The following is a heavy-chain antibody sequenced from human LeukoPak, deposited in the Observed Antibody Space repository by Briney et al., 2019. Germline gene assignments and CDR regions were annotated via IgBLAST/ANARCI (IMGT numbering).Heavy chain of an antibody. CDR1: GFTFSSYE. Sequence: GGSLRLSCAASGFTFSSYEMNWVRQAPGKRLEWVSYISSSGSTIYYADSVKGRFTISRDNAKNSLYLQMNSLRAEDTAVYYCARDGSTVTTYHDAFDIWGQGTMVTVSS. CDR3: ARDGSTVTTYHDAFDI. V-gene: IGHV3-48*03. D-gene: IGHD4-17*01. CDR2: ISSSGSTI. J-gene: IGHJ3*02.